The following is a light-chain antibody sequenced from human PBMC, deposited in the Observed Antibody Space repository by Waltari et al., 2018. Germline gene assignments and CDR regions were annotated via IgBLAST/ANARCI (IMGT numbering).Light chain of an antibody. V-gene: IGLV1-44*01. CDR1: HSNIGANT. Sequence: QPVLTQPPSASGTPGQRVPISCSCKHSNIGANTVKWYQQLPGTAPKLLIYSDNRRFSGVPDRFSASKSGTSASLAISGLQSEDEADYYCSTWDDSLSGVLFGEGTKLTVV. CDR3: STWDDSLSGVL. CDR2: SDN. J-gene: IGLJ2*01.